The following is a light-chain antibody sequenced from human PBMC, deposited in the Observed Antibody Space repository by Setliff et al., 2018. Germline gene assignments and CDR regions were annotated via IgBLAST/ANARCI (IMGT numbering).Light chain of an antibody. V-gene: IGLV3-1*01. CDR3: QAWDRSTEV. CDR1: KLGDKY. J-gene: IGLJ1*01. CDR2: QDS. Sequence: ELTQPPSVSVSPGQTASITCSGDKLGDKYACWYQQKPGQSPVLVIYQDSKRPSGIPERFSGSNSGNTATLTISGTQAMDEADYYCQAWDRSTEVFGTGTKV.